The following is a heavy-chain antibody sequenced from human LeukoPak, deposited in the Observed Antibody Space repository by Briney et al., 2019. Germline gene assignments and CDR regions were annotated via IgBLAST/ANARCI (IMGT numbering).Heavy chain of an antibody. CDR3: ARARTSIRFTDSFDI. J-gene: IGHJ3*02. CDR2: IIPILRSA. D-gene: IGHD2-21*01. CDR1: GYTFTGYY. Sequence: ASVKVSCKASGYTFTGYYMHWVRQAPGQGLEWLGGIIPILRSASYAQKFRGRLRMTSDESTTTAYMELSSLSSDDTAMYFCARARTSIRFTDSFDIWSQGTLVTVSS. V-gene: IGHV1-69*13.